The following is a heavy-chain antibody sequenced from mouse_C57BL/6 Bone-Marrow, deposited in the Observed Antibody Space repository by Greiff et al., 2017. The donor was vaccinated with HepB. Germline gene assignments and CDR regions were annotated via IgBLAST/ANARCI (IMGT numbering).Heavy chain of an antibody. J-gene: IGHJ2*01. CDR2: INPYNGGT. CDR1: GYTFTDYY. V-gene: IGHV1-19*01. Sequence: EVKLMESGPVLVKPGASVKMSCKASGYTFTDYYMNWVKQSHGKSLEWIGVINPYNGGTSYNQKFKGKATLTVDKSSSTAYMELNSLTSEDSAVYYCARRSLDYWGQGTTLTVSS. CDR3: ARRSLDY.